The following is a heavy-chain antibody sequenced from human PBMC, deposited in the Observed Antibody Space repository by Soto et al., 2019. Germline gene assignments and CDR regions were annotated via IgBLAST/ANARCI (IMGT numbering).Heavy chain of an antibody. D-gene: IGHD3-10*01. CDR3: ARGFDLQYGMDV. CDR2: IRGSSNTI. V-gene: IGHV3-48*02. CDR1: GFTLSTYS. J-gene: IGHJ6*02. Sequence: EVPLVESGGGLIQRGGSLGLSLAASGFTLSTYSLNWVRQAPRKGLEGLSYIRGSSNTIYYADSVKGRFTISRDNAKNSLYLQMNSRRDEDTAVYFCARGFDLQYGMDVWGQGTTVTVSS.